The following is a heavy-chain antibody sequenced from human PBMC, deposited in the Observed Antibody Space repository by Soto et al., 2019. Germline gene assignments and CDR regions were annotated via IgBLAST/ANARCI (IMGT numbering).Heavy chain of an antibody. CDR2: ISSNGGST. V-gene: IGHV3-64D*08. Sequence: GGSLRLSCSVSGFTFSSYAMHWVRQAPGKGLEYVSAISSNGGSTYYADSVKGRFTISRDNSKNTLYLQMSSLRAEDTAVYYCVKPPTDIVATATFDYWGQGTLVTVSS. CDR3: VKPPTDIVATATFDY. J-gene: IGHJ4*02. D-gene: IGHD5-12*01. CDR1: GFTFSSYA.